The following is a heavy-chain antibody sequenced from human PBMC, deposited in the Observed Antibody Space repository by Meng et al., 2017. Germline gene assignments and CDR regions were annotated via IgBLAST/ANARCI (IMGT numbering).Heavy chain of an antibody. J-gene: IGHJ4*02. D-gene: IGHD4-23*01. Sequence: QVQGVKSGGEVKKPGASVKVSCKASGYLFTGYYIHGVRQAPGQGLEWMGQINPNSGVTYFAQRFQGRVTMTRDTSISTAYMELSRLTSDDTAVYYCAREIASRGNHARWGQGTLVTVSS. CDR2: INPNSGVT. V-gene: IGHV1-2*06. CDR3: AREIASRGNHAR. CDR1: GYLFTGYY.